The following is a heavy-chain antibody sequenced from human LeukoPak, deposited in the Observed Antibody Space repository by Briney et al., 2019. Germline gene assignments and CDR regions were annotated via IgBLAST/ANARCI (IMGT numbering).Heavy chain of an antibody. CDR3: ATKDPSDCSGGSCYSWLDAFDI. D-gene: IGHD2-15*01. CDR1: GFTFTYNG. V-gene: IGHV3-23*01. CDR2: ISGSGGST. Sequence: GGSLRLSCAASGFTFTYNGMNWVRQAPGKGLEWVSAISGSGGSTYYADSVKGRFTISRDNSKNTLYLQMNSLRAEDTAVYYCATKDPSDCSGGSCYSWLDAFDIWGQGTMVAVSS. J-gene: IGHJ3*02.